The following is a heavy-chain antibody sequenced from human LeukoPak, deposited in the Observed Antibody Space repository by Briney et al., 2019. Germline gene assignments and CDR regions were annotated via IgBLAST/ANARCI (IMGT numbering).Heavy chain of an antibody. J-gene: IGHJ4*02. CDR3: ARAKRWGPETLDY. Sequence: SDTLSLTCTVSGGSITSSGFYWGWIRQPPGKGLEWIGNIYYGGSAYYNPSLKSRVTISVDTSKNQFSLKLSSVTAADTAVYYCARAKRWGPETLDYWGQGTLVTVSS. CDR2: IYYGGSA. D-gene: IGHD1-26*01. V-gene: IGHV4-39*07. CDR1: GGSITSSGFY.